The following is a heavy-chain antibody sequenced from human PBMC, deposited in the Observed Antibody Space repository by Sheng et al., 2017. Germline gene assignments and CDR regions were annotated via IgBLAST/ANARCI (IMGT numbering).Heavy chain of an antibody. CDR1: GSISSFY. V-gene: IGHV4-59*12. CDR3: ARGQGTDHDEYFQH. Sequence: GSISSFYWSWIRQPPGKGLEWIGNIYYSGKTNYSPSLKSRVTISVDTSKNQFSLKLNSVTAADSALYYCARGQGTDHDEYFQHWGRGTLVTVSS. CDR2: IYYSGKT. J-gene: IGHJ1*01.